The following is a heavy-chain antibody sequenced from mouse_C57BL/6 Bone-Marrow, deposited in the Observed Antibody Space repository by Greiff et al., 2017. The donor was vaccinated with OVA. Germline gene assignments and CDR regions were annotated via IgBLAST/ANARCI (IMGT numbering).Heavy chain of an antibody. J-gene: IGHJ2*01. Sequence: QVQLQQSGAELVRPGASVKLSCKASGYTFTDYYISWVKQRPGQGLEWIARIYPGSGNIYSNEKFKGKATLTAEKSSSTAYMQLSSLTSDDSAVDFCAGSERLRDYFDYWGQGTTLTVSS. V-gene: IGHV1-76*01. CDR2: IYPGSGNI. D-gene: IGHD2-2*01. CDR3: AGSERLRDYFDY. CDR1: GYTFTDYY.